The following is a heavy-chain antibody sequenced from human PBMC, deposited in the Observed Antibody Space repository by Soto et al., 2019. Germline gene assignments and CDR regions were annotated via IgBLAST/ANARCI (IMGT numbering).Heavy chain of an antibody. D-gene: IGHD6-13*01. J-gene: IGHJ3*02. CDR3: ARDVAAAAYDAFDI. V-gene: IGHV6-1*01. CDR2: TYYRSKWYN. Sequence: PSQTLSLTCAISGDIVSSNSAAWNCIRQSPSRGLEWLGRTYYRSKWYNDYAVSVKSRITINPDTSKNQFSLQLNSVTPEDTAVYYCARDVAAAAYDAFDIWGQGTMVTV. CDR1: GDIVSSNSAA.